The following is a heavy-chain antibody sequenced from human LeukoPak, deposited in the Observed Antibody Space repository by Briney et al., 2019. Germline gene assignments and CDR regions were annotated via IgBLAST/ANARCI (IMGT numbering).Heavy chain of an antibody. D-gene: IGHD6-19*01. CDR1: GGSISSSSYY. CDR3: ARGVAVDIDY. CDR2: IYYSGST. V-gene: IGHV4-39*07. Sequence: PSETLSLTCTVSGGSISSSSYYWGWIRQPPGKGLEWIGGIYYSGSTYYNPSLKSRVTISVDTSKNQFSLKLSSVTAADTAVYYCARGVAVDIDYWGQGTLVTVSS. J-gene: IGHJ4*02.